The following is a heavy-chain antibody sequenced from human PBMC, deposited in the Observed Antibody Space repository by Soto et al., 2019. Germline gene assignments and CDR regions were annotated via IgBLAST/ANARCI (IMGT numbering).Heavy chain of an antibody. CDR1: GGSFSCYF. J-gene: IGHJ6*02. Sequence: PSGTLSLTCAVYGGSFSCYFWTWVRQAPGKGLEWIGEINHSGRTDTNPSLKSRISTSVDTSKNQFSLRLSSVTAADTAFYYCARGPRXINTSCSNDFYHFGLDVWGQGTSVTVSS. D-gene: IGHD2-2*01. CDR2: INHSGRT. CDR3: ARGPRXINTSCSNDFYHFGLDV. V-gene: IGHV4-34*01.